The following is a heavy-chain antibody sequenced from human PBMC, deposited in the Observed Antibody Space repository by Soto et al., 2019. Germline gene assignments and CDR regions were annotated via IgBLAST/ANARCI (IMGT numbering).Heavy chain of an antibody. CDR3: ARGQRYYDSSGCYYFDY. D-gene: IGHD3-22*01. J-gene: IGHJ4*02. Sequence: QVQLVQSGAEVKKPGSSVKVSCKASGGTFSSYAISWVRQAPGQGLEWMGGIIPIFGTANYAQKFQGRVTITADESQSNAYMERSSVRSEDTAVYHCARGQRYYDSSGCYYFDYWGQVTLVTVSS. CDR1: GGTFSSYA. CDR2: IIPIFGTA. V-gene: IGHV1-69*01.